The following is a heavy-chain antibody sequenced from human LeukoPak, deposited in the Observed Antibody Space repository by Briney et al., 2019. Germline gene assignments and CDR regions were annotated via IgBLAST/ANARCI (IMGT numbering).Heavy chain of an antibody. Sequence: ASVKVSCKASGGTFSSYAISWVRQAPGQGLEWMGGIIPIFGTAIYAQKFQGRVTITTDESTSTAYMELSSLRSEDTAVYYCVRVGGRSIGVVTPRYYYYYMDVWGKGTTVTVSS. CDR2: IIPIFGTA. CDR3: VRVGGRSIGVVTPRYYYYYMDV. J-gene: IGHJ6*03. D-gene: IGHD3-3*01. CDR1: GGTFSSYA. V-gene: IGHV1-69*05.